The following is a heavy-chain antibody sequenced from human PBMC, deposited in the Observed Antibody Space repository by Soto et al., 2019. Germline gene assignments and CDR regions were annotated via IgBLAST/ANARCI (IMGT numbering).Heavy chain of an antibody. CDR3: ARSQLWFGEPYPDP. J-gene: IGHJ5*02. V-gene: IGHV3-21*04. Sequence: GGSLRLSCAASGFTFSSYSMNWVRQAPGKGLEWVSSISSSSSYIYYADSVKGRFTISRDNAKNSLYLQMNSLRAEDTAVYYCARSQLWFGEPYPDPWGQGTLVTVSS. CDR2: ISSSSSYI. CDR1: GFTFSSYS. D-gene: IGHD3-10*01.